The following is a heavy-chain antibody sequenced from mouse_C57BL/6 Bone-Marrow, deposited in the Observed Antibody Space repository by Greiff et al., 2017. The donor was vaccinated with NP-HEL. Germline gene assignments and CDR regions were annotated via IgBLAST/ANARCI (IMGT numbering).Heavy chain of an antibody. Sequence: DVKLVESGGGLVQSGRSLRLSCATSGFTFSDFYMEWVRQAPGKGLEWIAASRNKANDYTTEYSASVKGRFIVSRDTSQSILYLQMNALRAEDTAIYYCARDTVGYYAMDYWGQGTSVTVSS. CDR2: SRNKANDYTT. CDR1: GFTFSDFY. V-gene: IGHV7-1*01. CDR3: ARDTVGYYAMDY. J-gene: IGHJ4*01.